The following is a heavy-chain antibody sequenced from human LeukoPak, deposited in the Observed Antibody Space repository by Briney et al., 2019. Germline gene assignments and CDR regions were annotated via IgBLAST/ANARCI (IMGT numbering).Heavy chain of an antibody. Sequence: PGGSLRLSCAASGFTFSSYWMSWVRQAPGKGLEWVANIKQDGSEKYYVDSVKGRFTISRDNAKNSLYLQMNSLRAEDTAVYYCARGGSSGWYYDYWAREPWSPSPQ. V-gene: IGHV3-7*01. CDR1: GFTFSSYW. J-gene: IGHJ4*02. CDR2: IKQDGSEK. D-gene: IGHD6-19*01. CDR3: ARGGSSGWYYDY.